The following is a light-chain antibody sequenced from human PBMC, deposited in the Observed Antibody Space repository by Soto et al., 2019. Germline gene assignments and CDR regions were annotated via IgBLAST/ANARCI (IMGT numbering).Light chain of an antibody. J-gene: IGKJ4*01. Sequence: DMEMTQSPSSLSASVGDRVTITCRASQSISYYLNWYQHKPGKVPKLLIYAASSLQSGVPIRFSDSGSGKDFTLTITSLQPEDFATYYCQQRYGTPLTFGGGTKIEIK. CDR2: AAS. CDR3: QQRYGTPLT. CDR1: QSISYY. V-gene: IGKV1-39*01.